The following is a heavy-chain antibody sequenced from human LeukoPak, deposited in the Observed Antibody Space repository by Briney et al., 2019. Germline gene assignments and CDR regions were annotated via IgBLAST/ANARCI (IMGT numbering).Heavy chain of an antibody. CDR1: GFTFSNAW. V-gene: IGHV3-15*01. Sequence: GGSLRLSCAASGFTFSNAWMSWVRQAPGKGLEWVGRIKSKTDGGTTDYAAPVKGRFTISRDDSKNTLYLQMNSLRAEDTAVYYCARGDDFWSGYTDYWCQGTLVTVSS. CDR2: IKSKTDGGTT. CDR3: ARGDDFWSGYTDY. J-gene: IGHJ4*02. D-gene: IGHD3-3*01.